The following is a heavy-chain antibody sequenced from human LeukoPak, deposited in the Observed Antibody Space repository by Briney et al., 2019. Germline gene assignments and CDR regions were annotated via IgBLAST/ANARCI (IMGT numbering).Heavy chain of an antibody. CDR2: IKSKPDGGTT. V-gene: IGHV3-15*01. J-gene: IGHJ4*02. CDR1: GFTFMNAW. CDR3: TTDSLTIAIPGLFDY. Sequence: PGGSLRLSCAASGFTFMNAWMSRVRPAPGKGLEWVGHIKSKPDGGTTDYAAPVKDRFSISRDDSKNMVYLQMIGLRTEDTAVYYCTTDSLTIAIPGLFDYWGQGALVTVSS. D-gene: IGHD6-13*01.